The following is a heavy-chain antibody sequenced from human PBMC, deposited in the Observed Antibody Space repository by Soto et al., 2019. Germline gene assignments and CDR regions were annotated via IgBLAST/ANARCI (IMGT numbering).Heavy chain of an antibody. CDR1: GFTFSSCG. J-gene: IGHJ4*02. CDR2: IWYDGSNK. D-gene: IGHD3-16*01. Sequence: QVQLVESGGGVVQPGRSLRLSCAACGFTFSSCGKHWVRQAPGKGLEWVAVIWYDGSNKYYADSVKGRFTISRDNSKNTLYLQMNSLRAEDTAVYYCARDMIGGDGYGGDYWGQGTLVTVSS. CDR3: ARDMIGGDGYGGDY. V-gene: IGHV3-33*01.